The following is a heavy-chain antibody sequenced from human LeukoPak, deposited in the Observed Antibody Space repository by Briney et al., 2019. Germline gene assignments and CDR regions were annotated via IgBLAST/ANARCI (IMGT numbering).Heavy chain of an antibody. Sequence: GGSLRLSCAASGFTFSSYSMNWVRQAPGKGLEWVSSISSSSSYIYYADSVKGRLTISRDNAKNSLYLQMNSLRAEDTAGYYCARGGGSGSYYDRNFDYWGQGTLVTVSS. V-gene: IGHV3-21*01. D-gene: IGHD3-10*01. CDR1: GFTFSSYS. J-gene: IGHJ4*02. CDR2: ISSSSSYI. CDR3: ARGGGSGSYYDRNFDY.